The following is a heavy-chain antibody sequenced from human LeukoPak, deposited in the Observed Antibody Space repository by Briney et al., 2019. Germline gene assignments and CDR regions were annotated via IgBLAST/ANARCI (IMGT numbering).Heavy chain of an antibody. D-gene: IGHD3-10*01. CDR1: GFTFSSYW. CDR3: ARAMIRGLQADAFDI. J-gene: IGHJ3*02. Sequence: PGGSLRLSCAASGFTFSSYWMSWVRQAPGKGLEWVANVKQDESKKYYADSVKGRFTISRDNDKNSLCLQMNSLRAEDKAVYYCARAMIRGLQADAFDIWGQGTMVTVSS. V-gene: IGHV3-7*01. CDR2: VKQDESKK.